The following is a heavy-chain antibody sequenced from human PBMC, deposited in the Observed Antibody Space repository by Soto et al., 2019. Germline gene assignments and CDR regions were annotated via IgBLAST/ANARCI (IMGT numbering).Heavy chain of an antibody. J-gene: IGHJ4*02. Sequence: ESGGGVVQPGRSLRLSCAASGFTFSIYAMHWVRQTPGTGLECVAIMSYDGSNKYYADSVKGRFTISRDNSKNTLCLQMNSLRAEDTAVYYCARDQTGITTAGGGRIDYWGQGTLVTVSS. CDR2: MSYDGSNK. CDR1: GFTFSIYA. V-gene: IGHV3-30-3*01. D-gene: IGHD6-13*01. CDR3: ARDQTGITTAGGGRIDY.